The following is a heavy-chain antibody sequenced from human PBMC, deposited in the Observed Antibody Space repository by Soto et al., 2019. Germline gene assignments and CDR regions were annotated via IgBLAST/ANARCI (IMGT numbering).Heavy chain of an antibody. CDR1: PDSINSGSVY. CDR3: ARERHVGPSSGRFDP. V-gene: IGHV4-31*03. J-gene: IGHJ5*02. Sequence: SESLSLTCSVNPDSINSGSVYWSWIRQSPGKGLEYIGYITYSGRPCYNPSRKSRVTRSVDTPKNQFSLEVRSETAADTAVYYCARERHVGPSSGRFDPWGQGTLGTVSS. CDR2: ITYSGRP.